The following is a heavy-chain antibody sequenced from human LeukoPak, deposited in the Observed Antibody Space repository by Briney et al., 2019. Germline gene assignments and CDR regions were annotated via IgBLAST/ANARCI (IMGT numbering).Heavy chain of an antibody. J-gene: IGHJ3*01. Sequence: GGSLRLSCAGSGSSGTTNYMSWVRQAPGKGLEFVSIVYGGDTTVYADSVKGRFTISRDTSKNTLFLQMSSLTVEDTAVYYCTTLVALRAFDVWGQGTMVTVS. CDR3: TTLVALRAFDV. D-gene: IGHD5-12*01. CDR1: GSSGTTNY. V-gene: IGHV3-66*01. CDR2: VYGGDTT.